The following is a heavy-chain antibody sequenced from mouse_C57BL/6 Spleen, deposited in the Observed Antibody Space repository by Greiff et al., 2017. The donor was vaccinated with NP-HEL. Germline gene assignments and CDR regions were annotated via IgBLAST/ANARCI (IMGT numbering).Heavy chain of an antibody. CDR3: ARDYGSPFDY. J-gene: IGHJ2*01. V-gene: IGHV1-82*01. CDR1: GYAFSSSW. CDR2: IYPGDGDT. Sequence: VMLVESGPELVKPGASVKISCKASGYAFSSSWMNWVKQRPGKGLEWIGRIYPGDGDTNYNGKFKGKATLTADKSSSTAYMQLSSLTSEDSAVYFCARDYGSPFDYWGQGTTLTVSS. D-gene: IGHD1-1*01.